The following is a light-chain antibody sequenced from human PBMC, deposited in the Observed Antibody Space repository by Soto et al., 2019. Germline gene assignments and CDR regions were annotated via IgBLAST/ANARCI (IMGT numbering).Light chain of an antibody. Sequence: AIRMTQSPSSLSASTGDRVTITCRASQGISSYLAWYHQKPGKAPKLLIYAASTLYGGVPSRFSGSGSGTDFTLTISSLQPEDFATYYCQQSYSNTQTFGQGTKVDIK. V-gene: IGKV1-8*01. J-gene: IGKJ1*01. CDR1: QGISSY. CDR3: QQSYSNTQT. CDR2: AAS.